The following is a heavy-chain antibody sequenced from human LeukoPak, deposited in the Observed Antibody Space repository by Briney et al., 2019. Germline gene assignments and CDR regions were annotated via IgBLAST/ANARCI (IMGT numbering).Heavy chain of an antibody. J-gene: IGHJ4*02. CDR3: ARRPDGTSHFDY. V-gene: IGHV4-59*08. CDR1: GGSFSSYY. D-gene: IGHD6-6*01. CDR2: IYYSGNT. Sequence: SETLSLTCTVSGGSFSSYYWSWIRQPPGKGLEWIGYIYYSGNTNYNPSLKSRVTISVDTSKKQFSLKLSSVTAADTAVYYCARRPDGTSHFDYWGQGTLVTVSS.